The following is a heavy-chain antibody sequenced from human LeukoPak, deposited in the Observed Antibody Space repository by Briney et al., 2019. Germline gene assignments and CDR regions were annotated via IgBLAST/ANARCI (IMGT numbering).Heavy chain of an antibody. J-gene: IGHJ4*02. CDR2: ISGSGGST. Sequence: GGSLRLSCAASGFTFSSYAMSWVRQAPGKGLEWVSAISGSGGSTYYADSVKGRFTISRDNSKNTLYLQMNSLRAEDTAVYYSAKFGSYYLNFDYWGQGTLVTVSS. CDR1: GFTFSSYA. V-gene: IGHV3-23*01. CDR3: AKFGSYYLNFDY. D-gene: IGHD1-26*01.